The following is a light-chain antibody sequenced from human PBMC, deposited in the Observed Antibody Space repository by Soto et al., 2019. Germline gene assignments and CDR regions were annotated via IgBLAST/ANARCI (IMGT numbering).Light chain of an antibody. CDR3: QHYNSYSEA. J-gene: IGKJ1*01. V-gene: IGKV1-5*03. CDR1: QTISSW. Sequence: DIERTQSPSTRSWFVLGRVTMTCRASQTISSWLAWYQQKPGKAPKLLIYKASTLKSGVPSRFSGSGSGTEFTLTISSLQPDDFATYYCQHYNSYSEAFGQGTKVDI. CDR2: KAS.